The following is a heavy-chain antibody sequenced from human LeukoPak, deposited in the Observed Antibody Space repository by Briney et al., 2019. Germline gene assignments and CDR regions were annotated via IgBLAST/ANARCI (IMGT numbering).Heavy chain of an antibody. V-gene: IGHV1-18*01. D-gene: IGHD2-2*01. CDR1: GYTFTSYG. J-gene: IGHJ6*02. CDR3: ARNWKDIIVVPPATLHYYYYYGMDV. Sequence: ASVKVSCKASGYTFTSYGISWVRQAPGQGLEWMGWISAYNGNTNYAQKLQGRVTMTTDTSTSTAYMELRSLRSDDTAVYYCARNWKDIIVVPPATLHYYYYYGMDVWGQGTTVTVSS. CDR2: ISAYNGNT.